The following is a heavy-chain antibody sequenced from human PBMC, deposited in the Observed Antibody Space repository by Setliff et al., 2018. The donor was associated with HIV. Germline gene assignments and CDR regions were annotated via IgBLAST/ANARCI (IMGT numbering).Heavy chain of an antibody. CDR2: INTNNGTP. CDR3: ARRMEMTPIGY. Sequence: ASVKVSCKASGYTFTDYGINWVRQAPGQGLEWMGWINTNNGTPMYAQGFTGRFVFSSDTSVRTAYLQIFGLKTEDTAFYFCARRMEMTPIGYWGQGTLVTVSS. CDR1: GYTFTDYG. D-gene: IGHD2-15*01. J-gene: IGHJ4*02. V-gene: IGHV7-4-1*01.